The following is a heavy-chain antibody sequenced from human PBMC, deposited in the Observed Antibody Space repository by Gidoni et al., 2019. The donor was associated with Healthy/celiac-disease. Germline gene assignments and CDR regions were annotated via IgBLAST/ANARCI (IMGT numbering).Heavy chain of an antibody. Sequence: QVQLQESGPGLVKPSETLSLTCTVSGGSISSYYWSWIRQPPGKGLEWIGYIYYSGSTNYNPSLKSRVTISVDTSKNQFSLKLSSVTAADTAVYYCARDPGGYSGSYAGPWFDPWGQGTLVTVSS. J-gene: IGHJ5*02. D-gene: IGHD1-26*01. CDR3: ARDPGGYSGSYAGPWFDP. CDR1: GGSISSYY. CDR2: IYYSGST. V-gene: IGHV4-59*01.